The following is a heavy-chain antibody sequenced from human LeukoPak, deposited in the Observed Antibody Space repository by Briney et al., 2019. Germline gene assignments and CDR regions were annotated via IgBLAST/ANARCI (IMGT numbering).Heavy chain of an antibody. CDR2: INPYSGAI. D-gene: IGHD2-2*01. Sequence: ASVKVSCKSSGFTFTDEYIHWVRQAPGQGLEWMGWINPYSGAINYAQKFQGRVTLTRDTSISTAYKELSRLTSGDTAVYYCARDPKSQLLLDYWGQGTLVTVSS. CDR1: GFTFTDEY. V-gene: IGHV1-2*02. CDR3: ARDPKSQLLLDY. J-gene: IGHJ4*02.